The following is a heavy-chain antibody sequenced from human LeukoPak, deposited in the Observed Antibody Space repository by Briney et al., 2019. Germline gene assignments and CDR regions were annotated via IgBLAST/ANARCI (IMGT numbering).Heavy chain of an antibody. CDR2: IKQDGSVK. V-gene: IGHV3-7*01. J-gene: IGHJ4*02. D-gene: IGHD3-22*01. CDR1: GFTFSGQW. CDR3: AKDGGLHYYDSSGYYYF. Sequence: GGSLRLSCAASGFTFSGQWMSWVRQAPGKGLEWVANIKQDGSVKYYVDSVKGRFTISRDNAKDSLYLQMNSLRVEDTAVYYCAKDGGLHYYDSSGYYYFWGQGTLVAVSS.